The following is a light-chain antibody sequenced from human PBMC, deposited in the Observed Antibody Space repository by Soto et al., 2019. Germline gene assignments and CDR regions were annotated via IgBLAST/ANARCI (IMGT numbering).Light chain of an antibody. Sequence: EIVLTQSSVTLCMYPVAIASLSCSASQSVSSSYLAWYQQKPGQAPRLLIYGASSRATGVPDRFSGSGSGTDFTLTIRRLEPEDFAVYYCQQYVSSPPSINCGQGQRREIK. V-gene: IGKV3-20*01. J-gene: IGKJ5*01. CDR3: QQYVSSPPSIN. CDR1: QSVSSSY. CDR2: GAS.